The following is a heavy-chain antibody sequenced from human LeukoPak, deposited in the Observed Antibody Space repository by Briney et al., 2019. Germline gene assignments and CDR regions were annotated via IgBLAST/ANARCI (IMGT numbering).Heavy chain of an antibody. D-gene: IGHD3-10*01. CDR2: INPKSGGT. J-gene: IGHJ4*02. CDR3: ARDLWAHYYGSGSYYNVGGYYFDY. CDR1: GYSFTGHY. Sequence: ASVKVSCKASGYSFTGHYMHWVRQAPGQGLEWMGWINPKSGGTNYAQKFQGRVTMTRDTSISTAYMDMSSLRSDDTAVYYCARDLWAHYYGSGSYYNVGGYYFDYWGQGTLVTVSS. V-gene: IGHV1-2*02.